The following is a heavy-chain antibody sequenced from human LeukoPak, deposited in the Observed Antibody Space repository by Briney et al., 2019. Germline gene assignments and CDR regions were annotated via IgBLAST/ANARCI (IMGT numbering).Heavy chain of an antibody. D-gene: IGHD6-19*01. CDR2: IYYSGST. J-gene: IGHJ4*02. CDR1: GGSISSYY. CDR3: ARHRTSDTSGWYYFDY. Sequence: PSETMSLTCTVSGGSISSYYWSWIRQPPGKGLEWIGYIYYSGSTNYNPSLKSRVTISVDTSKNQFSLKLSSVTAADTAVYYCARHRTSDTSGWYYFDYWGQGILVIVSS. V-gene: IGHV4-59*08.